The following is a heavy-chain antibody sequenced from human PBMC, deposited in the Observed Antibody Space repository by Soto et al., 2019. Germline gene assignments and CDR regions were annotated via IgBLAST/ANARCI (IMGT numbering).Heavy chain of an antibody. Sequence: GGSLRLSCAASGFNFSTYAMDWVRQAPGKGLEWVAGMSYVGINTYYADSVKCRFTISKDNSKNTLYLQMNSPRPADTGVYYCAKRKRGAPVSYFDFWGQGTLVTVSS. CDR2: MSYVGINT. V-gene: IGHV3-30*18. CDR3: AKRKRGAPVSYFDF. J-gene: IGHJ4*02. CDR1: GFNFSTYA. D-gene: IGHD1-26*01.